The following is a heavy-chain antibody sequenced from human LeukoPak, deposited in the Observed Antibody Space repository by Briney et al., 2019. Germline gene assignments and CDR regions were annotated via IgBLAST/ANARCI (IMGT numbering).Heavy chain of an antibody. V-gene: IGHV3-21*01. CDR3: ARARGRDYDILTGYYHGY. D-gene: IGHD3-9*01. CDR2: TSSSSSYI. Sequence: GESLKISCAASGFTFSSYSMNWVRQAPGKGLEWVSSTSSSSSYIYYADSVKGRFTISRDNAKNSLYLQMNSLRAEDTAVYYCARARGRDYDILTGYYHGYWGQGTLVTVSS. J-gene: IGHJ4*02. CDR1: GFTFSSYS.